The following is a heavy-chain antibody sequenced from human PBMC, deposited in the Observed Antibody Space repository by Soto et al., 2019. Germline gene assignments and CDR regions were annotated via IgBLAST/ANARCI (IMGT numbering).Heavy chain of an antibody. CDR2: INWNGGST. CDR3: ARGKGSSWYDDAFDI. J-gene: IGHJ3*02. CDR1: GFTFDDYG. V-gene: IGHV3-20*04. Sequence: GGSLRLSCAASGFTFDDYGMSWVRQAPGKGLEWVSGINWNGGSTGYAESVKGRFTISRDNAKNYLYLQMNSLRAEDTALYYCARGKGSSWYDDAFDIWGQGTMVTVSS. D-gene: IGHD6-13*01.